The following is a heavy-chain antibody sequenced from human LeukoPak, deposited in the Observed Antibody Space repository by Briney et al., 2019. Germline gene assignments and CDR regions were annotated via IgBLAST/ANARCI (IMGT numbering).Heavy chain of an antibody. CDR1: GDSISNYY. CDR2: IYYSGTT. D-gene: IGHD5-12*01. J-gene: IGHJ3*02. Sequence: SETLSLTCTVSGDSISNYYWNWIRQPPGKGLEWIGYIYYSGTTNYNPSLKTRVTVSVDTSKNQFSLRLSSLTAADTAVYYCAREARGMATNAHDAFDIWGQGTMVTVSS. CDR3: AREARGMATNAHDAFDI. V-gene: IGHV4-59*12.